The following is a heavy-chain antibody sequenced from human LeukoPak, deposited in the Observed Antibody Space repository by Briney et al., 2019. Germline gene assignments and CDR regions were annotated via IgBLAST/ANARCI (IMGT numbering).Heavy chain of an antibody. J-gene: IGHJ3*02. CDR1: GYTLTELS. V-gene: IGHV1-24*01. CDR3: ATDPGSGYFAFDI. D-gene: IGHD3-22*01. CDR2: FDPEDGET. Sequence: ASVKVSCKVSGYTLTELSMHWVRQAPGKGLEWMGGFDPEDGETIYAQKFQGRVTMTEDTSTDTVYMELSSLRSEDTAVYYCATDPGSGYFAFDIWGQGTMVTVSS.